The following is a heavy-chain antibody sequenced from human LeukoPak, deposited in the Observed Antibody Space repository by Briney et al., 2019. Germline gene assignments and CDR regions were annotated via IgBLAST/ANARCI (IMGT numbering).Heavy chain of an antibody. Sequence: SETLSLTCTVSGGSISSSSYYWGWIRQPPGKGLEWIGSIYYSGSTYYNPSLKSRVTISVDTSKNQFSLKLSSVTAADTAVYYCARVADDYGDYEEWGQGTLVTVSS. V-gene: IGHV4-39*07. J-gene: IGHJ4*02. CDR1: GGSISSSSYY. D-gene: IGHD4-17*01. CDR3: ARVADDYGDYEE. CDR2: IYYSGST.